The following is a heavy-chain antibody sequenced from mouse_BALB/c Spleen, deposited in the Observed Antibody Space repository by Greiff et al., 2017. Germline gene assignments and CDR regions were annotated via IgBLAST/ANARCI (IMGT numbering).Heavy chain of an antibody. J-gene: IGHJ1*01. V-gene: IGHV5-9*03. CDR2: ISSGGGST. D-gene: IGHD1-1*01. CDR3: ARSYYYGSSSWYFDV. Sequence: EVQRVESGGGLVKPGGSLKLSCAASGFTFSSYTMSWVRQTPEKRLEWVATISSGGGSTYYPDSVKGRFTISRDNAKNNLYLQMSSLRSEDTALYYCARSYYYGSSSWYFDVWGAGTTGTVAA. CDR1: GFTFSSYT.